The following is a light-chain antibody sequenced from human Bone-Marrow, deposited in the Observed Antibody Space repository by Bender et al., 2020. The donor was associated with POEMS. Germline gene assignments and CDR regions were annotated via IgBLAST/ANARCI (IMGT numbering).Light chain of an antibody. Sequence: QSALTQPASVSGSPGQSITISCTGTSDDIGAYNYVSWYQQHPDKAPKLIIYDVNDRPSGVSRRFSGSKSGNTASLTISGLQAEDEADYYCAAWGGSGVFGTGTKVTVL. CDR3: AAWGGSGV. CDR1: SDDIGAYNY. J-gene: IGLJ1*01. V-gene: IGLV2-14*03. CDR2: DVN.